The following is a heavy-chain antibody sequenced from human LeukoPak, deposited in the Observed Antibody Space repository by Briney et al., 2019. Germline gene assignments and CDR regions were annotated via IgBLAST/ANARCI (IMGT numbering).Heavy chain of an antibody. Sequence: GGSLRLSCAASGLPFSTFWMNWVRQAPGKGLEWVSAISGSGGSTYYADSVKGRFTISRDNSKNTLYLQMNSLRAEDTAVYYCAKGSVIITRYFDYWGQGTLVTVSS. J-gene: IGHJ4*02. CDR3: AKGSVIITRYFDY. CDR2: ISGSGGST. CDR1: GLPFSTFW. V-gene: IGHV3-23*01. D-gene: IGHD3-10*01.